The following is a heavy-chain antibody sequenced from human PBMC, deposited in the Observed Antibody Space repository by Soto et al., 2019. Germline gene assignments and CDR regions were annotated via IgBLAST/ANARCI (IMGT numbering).Heavy chain of an antibody. J-gene: IGHJ4*02. Sequence: GGSLRLSCVVSGFTFSNYWMHWVRQAPGKGLVWVSRINVDGSQTNYVDSVKGRFTVSRDNAKNTLYLQMCSLRPEDTAIYYCARAIRDFWGQGTLVTVSS. V-gene: IGHV3-74*01. CDR1: GFTFSNYW. CDR3: ARAIRDF. CDR2: INVDGSQT.